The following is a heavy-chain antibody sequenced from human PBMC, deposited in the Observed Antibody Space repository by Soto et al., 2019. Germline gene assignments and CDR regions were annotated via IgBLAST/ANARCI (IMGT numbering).Heavy chain of an antibody. V-gene: IGHV4-38-2*01. CDR3: AGGGGYGMDD. D-gene: IGHD3-16*01. J-gene: IGHJ6*02. CDR1: GYSIGSGYY. Sequence: PSETLSLTCAVSGYSIGSGYYWGWIRHPPGKGLEWIGSIYHSGSTYNNASVKSRVTISVDTSKNQFSLKLSSVTAAGTAVYYWAGGGGYGMDDWGHGTMVTVSS. CDR2: IYHSGST.